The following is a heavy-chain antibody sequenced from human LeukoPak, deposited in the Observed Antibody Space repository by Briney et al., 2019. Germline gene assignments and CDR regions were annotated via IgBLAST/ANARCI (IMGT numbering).Heavy chain of an antibody. J-gene: IGHJ4*01. D-gene: IGHD2-21*01. CDR2: IYSDGRT. Sequence: GGSLRLSCAASGFTVSTNYMSWVRQAPGKGLEWVSVIYSDGRTYYADSVKGRFTISRDNSKNTLYLQMNSLRAEDTAVYYCASSYCGGTLCYDHYWGHGTLVTVSS. CDR1: GFTVSTNY. V-gene: IGHV3-53*01. CDR3: ASSYCGGTLCYDHY.